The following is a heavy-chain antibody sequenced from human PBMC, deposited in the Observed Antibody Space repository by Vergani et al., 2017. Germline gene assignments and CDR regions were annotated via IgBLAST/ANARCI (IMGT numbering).Heavy chain of an antibody. D-gene: IGHD6-19*01. CDR3: TRQRPGSGWSPGDFDD. V-gene: IGHV4-39*01. CDR2: IYYSGLT. J-gene: IGHJ4*02. CDR1: ADSISSGSYY. Sequence: QLQLQQSGPGLVKPSETLFLTCTVSADSISSGSYYWGWIRQPPGKSLEWIGSIYYSGLTYYNPSLKSRVGISVDTSKNQLALKVTSVTAADTAVYFCTRQRPGSGWSPGDFDDWGQGILVTVSS.